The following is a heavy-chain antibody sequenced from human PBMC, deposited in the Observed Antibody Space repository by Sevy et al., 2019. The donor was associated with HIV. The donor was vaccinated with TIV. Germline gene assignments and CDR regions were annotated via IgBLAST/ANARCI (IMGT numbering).Heavy chain of an antibody. D-gene: IGHD2-2*01. CDR3: ARDSGIVVVPAANHNWFDP. CDR2: INPNSGGT. CDR1: GYTFTGYY. Sequence: ASVKVSCKASGYTFTGYYMHWVPQAPGQGLEWMGWINPNSGGTNYAQKFQGRVTMTRDTSISTAYMELSRLRSDDTAVYYCARDSGIVVVPAANHNWFDPWGQGTLVTVSS. V-gene: IGHV1-2*02. J-gene: IGHJ5*02.